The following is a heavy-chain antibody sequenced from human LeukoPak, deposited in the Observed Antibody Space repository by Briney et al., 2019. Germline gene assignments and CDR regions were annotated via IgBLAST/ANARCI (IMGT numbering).Heavy chain of an antibody. CDR3: ARVSCSSTSCYLPMNNWFDP. V-gene: IGHV4-61*01. J-gene: IGHJ5*02. CDR1: GGSVSSGSYY. CDR2: IYYSGST. D-gene: IGHD2-2*01. Sequence: PSETLSLTCTVSGGSVSSGSYYWSWIRQPPGKGLEWIGYIYYSGSTNYNPSLKSRVTISVDTSKNQFSLKLSSVTAADTAVYYCARVSCSSTSCYLPMNNWFDPWGQGTLVTVSS.